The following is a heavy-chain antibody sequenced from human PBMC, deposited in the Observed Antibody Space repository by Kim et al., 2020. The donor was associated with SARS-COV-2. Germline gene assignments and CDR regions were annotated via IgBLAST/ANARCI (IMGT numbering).Heavy chain of an antibody. CDR2: IYYSGST. D-gene: IGHD2-15*01. CDR3: ARDVIYCSGGSCYEWFDP. Sequence: SETLSLTCTVSGGSISSYYWSWIRQPPGKGLEWIGYIYYSGSTNYNPSLKSRVTISADTSKNQFSLKLSSVTAADTAVYYCARDVIYCSGGSCYEWFDPWGQGTLVTVSS. J-gene: IGHJ5*02. CDR1: GGSISSYY. V-gene: IGHV4-59*01.